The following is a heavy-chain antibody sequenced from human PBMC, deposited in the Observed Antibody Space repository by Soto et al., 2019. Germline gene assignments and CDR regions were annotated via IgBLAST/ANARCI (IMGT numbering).Heavy chain of an antibody. CDR2: IRGSGGGT. D-gene: IGHD5-18*01. CDR3: ARDPLWGTAMVLWYFDL. Sequence: PGGSLRLSCAASGFSFSAYAMSWVRQAPGKGLEWVSAIRGSGGGTYYADSVKGRFTISRDNSKNMLYLQMNSLRVEDTAVYYCARDPLWGTAMVLWYFDLWGRGTLVTVSS. CDR1: GFSFSAYA. J-gene: IGHJ2*01. V-gene: IGHV3-23*01.